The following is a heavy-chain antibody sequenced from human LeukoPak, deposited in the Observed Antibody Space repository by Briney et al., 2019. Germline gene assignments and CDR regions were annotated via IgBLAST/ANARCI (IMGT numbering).Heavy chain of an antibody. CDR3: AREHPKLWLTPYYYYYMDV. D-gene: IGHD5-18*01. V-gene: IGHV4-38-2*02. J-gene: IGHJ6*03. CDR2: IYHSGST. Sequence: SETLSLTCTVSGYSISSGYYWGWIRQPPGKGLEWIGSIYHSGSTYYNPSLKSRVTISVDTSKNQFSLKLSSVTAADTAVYYCAREHPKLWLTPYYYYYMDVWGKGTTVTISS. CDR1: GYSISSGYY.